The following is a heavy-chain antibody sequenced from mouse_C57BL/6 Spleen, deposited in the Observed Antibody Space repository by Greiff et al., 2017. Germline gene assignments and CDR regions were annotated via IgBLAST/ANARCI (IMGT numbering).Heavy chain of an antibody. V-gene: IGHV1-61*01. CDR1: GYTFTSYW. D-gene: IGHD2-3*01. J-gene: IGHJ2*01. Sequence: QVQLQQPGAELVRPGSSVKLSCKASGYTFTSYWMDWVQQRPGQGLEWIGHIYPSDSETHYNQKFKDKATLTVDKSSSTAYMQLSSLTSEDSAVYYCAREEGDGYCYWGQGTTLTVSS. CDR3: AREEGDGYCY. CDR2: IYPSDSET.